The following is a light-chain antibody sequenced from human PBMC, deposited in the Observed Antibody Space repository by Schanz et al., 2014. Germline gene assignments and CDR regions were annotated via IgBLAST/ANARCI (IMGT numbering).Light chain of an antibody. CDR2: EVS. V-gene: IGLV2-8*01. J-gene: IGLJ3*02. Sequence: QSALTQPPSASGSPGQSVTISCTGTSSDVGGYNYVSWYQQHPGKAPKLMIYEVSKRPSGVSNRFSGSKSGNTASLTISGLQAEDEADYHQKVFGGGTKLTVL. CDR1: SSDVGGYNY. CDR3: KV.